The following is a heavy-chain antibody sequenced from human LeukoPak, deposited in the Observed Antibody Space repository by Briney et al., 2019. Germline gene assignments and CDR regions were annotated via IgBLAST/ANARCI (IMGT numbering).Heavy chain of an antibody. V-gene: IGHV1-18*01. CDR2: ISAYNGNT. CDR1: GYTFTSYC. CDR3: ARDLGYVGGCELDY. D-gene: IGHD2-15*01. J-gene: IGHJ4*02. Sequence: ASVKVSCKASGYTFTSYCISWVRQAPGQGLEWMGWISAYNGNTNYAQKLQGRVTMTTDTSTSTAYMELRSLRSDDTAVYYCARDLGYVGGCELDYWGQGTLVTVSS.